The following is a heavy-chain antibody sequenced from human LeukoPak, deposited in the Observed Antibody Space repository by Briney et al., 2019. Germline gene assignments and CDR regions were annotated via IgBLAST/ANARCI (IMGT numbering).Heavy chain of an antibody. CDR2: ISGSGGST. CDR3: AKLVSSGDRSANWVDP. J-gene: IGHJ5*02. D-gene: IGHD6-25*01. V-gene: IGHV3-23*01. CDR1: GFTFSSYA. Sequence: PGGSLRLSCAASGFTFSSYAMRWVRQAPGKGLEWVSAISGSGGSTYYADSVKGRFTISRDNSKNTLYLQVNSLRAEDTAVYYCAKLVSSGDRSANWVDPWGQGTLVTVSS.